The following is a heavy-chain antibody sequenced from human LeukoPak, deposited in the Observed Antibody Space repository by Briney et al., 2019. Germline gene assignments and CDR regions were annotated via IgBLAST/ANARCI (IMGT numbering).Heavy chain of an antibody. CDR1: GYTFGSYD. D-gene: IGHD3-22*01. J-gene: IGHJ4*02. CDR3: ARLSETAAYYYTSGYYFLGY. V-gene: IGHV1-8*02. Sequence: GASVKVSCKASGYTFGSYDINWVRKATGQGLEWMGWMNPGSGNTGYAQRFQGRVTMTGDTSTNTAYMELSGLRSEDTAIYYCARLSETAAYYYTSGYYFLGYWGQGTLVTVDS. CDR2: MNPGSGNT.